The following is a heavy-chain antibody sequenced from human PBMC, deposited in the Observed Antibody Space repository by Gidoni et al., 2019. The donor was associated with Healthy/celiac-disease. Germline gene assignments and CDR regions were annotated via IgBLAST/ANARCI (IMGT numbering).Heavy chain of an antibody. J-gene: IGHJ4*02. Sequence: QLQLQESGPGLVKPSETLSLTCTVSGGSISSSSYYWGWIRQPPGKGLEWIGSIYYSGSTYYNPSLKSRVTISVDTSKNQFSLKLSSVTAADTAVYYCARGRTRYYFDYWGQGTLVTVSS. CDR1: GGSISSSSYY. CDR2: IYYSGST. D-gene: IGHD2-2*01. V-gene: IGHV4-39*01. CDR3: ARGRTRYYFDY.